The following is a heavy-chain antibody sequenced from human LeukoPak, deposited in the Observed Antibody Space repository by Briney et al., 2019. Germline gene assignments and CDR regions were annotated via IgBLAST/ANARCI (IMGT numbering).Heavy chain of an antibody. D-gene: IGHD2-15*01. CDR2: ISYDGSNK. CDR1: GFTFSSYG. V-gene: IGHV3-30*18. Sequence: GRSLRLSCAASGFTFSSYGMHWVRQAPGKGLEWVAVISYDGSNKYYADSVKGRFTISRDNSKDTLYLQMNSLRAEDTAIYYCAKASSPGSGCITYWGQGTLVTVSS. J-gene: IGHJ4*02. CDR3: AKASSPGSGCITY.